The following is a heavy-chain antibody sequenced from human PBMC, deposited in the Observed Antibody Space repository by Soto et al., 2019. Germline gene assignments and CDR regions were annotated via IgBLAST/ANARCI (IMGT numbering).Heavy chain of an antibody. CDR2: IRSKAYGGTT. Sequence: GGSLRLSCTASGFTFGDYAMSWFRQAPGKGLEWVGFIRSKAYGGTTEYAASVKGRFTISRDDSKSIAYLQMNGLKTEDTAVYYCTRGPRDYGSGSYYAYYYYYMDVWGKGTTVTVSS. D-gene: IGHD3-10*01. CDR1: GFTFGDYA. V-gene: IGHV3-49*03. J-gene: IGHJ6*03. CDR3: TRGPRDYGSGSYYAYYYYYMDV.